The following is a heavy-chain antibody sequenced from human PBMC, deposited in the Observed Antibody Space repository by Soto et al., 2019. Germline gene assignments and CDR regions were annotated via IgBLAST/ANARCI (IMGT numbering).Heavy chain of an antibody. Sequence: QVQLVESGGGVVQPGRSLRLSCAASGFTFSSYGMHWVRQAPGKGLEWVAVIWYDGTNKYYADSVKGRFTISRDISKNTLYRKMNSLRAEDTAVYYCARDCAGYSSGWYQRGGFDYWGQGTLVTVSS. CDR3: ARDCAGYSSGWYQRGGFDY. D-gene: IGHD6-19*01. V-gene: IGHV3-33*01. CDR1: GFTFSSYG. J-gene: IGHJ4*02. CDR2: IWYDGTNK.